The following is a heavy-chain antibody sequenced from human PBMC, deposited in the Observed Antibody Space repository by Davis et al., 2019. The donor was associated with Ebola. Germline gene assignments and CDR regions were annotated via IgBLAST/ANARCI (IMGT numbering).Heavy chain of an antibody. CDR1: GYTFTSYA. CDR3: ARVRYSSGWMRPSYGMDV. CDR2: INAGNGNT. D-gene: IGHD6-19*01. J-gene: IGHJ6*04. V-gene: IGHV1-3*01. Sequence: ASVKVSCKASGYTFTSYAMHWVRQAPGQRLEWMGWINAGNGNTKYSQKFQGRVTITRDTSASTAYMELSSLRSEDTAVYYCARVRYSSGWMRPSYGMDVWGKGTTVTVSS.